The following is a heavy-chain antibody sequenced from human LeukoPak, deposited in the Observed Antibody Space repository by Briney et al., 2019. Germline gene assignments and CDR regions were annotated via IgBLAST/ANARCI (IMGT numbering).Heavy chain of an antibody. Sequence: GASVKVSCKASGGTFSSYAISWVRQAPGQGLEWMGRIIPILGIANYAQKFQGRVTITADKSTSTAYMELSSLRSEDTAVYYCARDHYYDSSGYPYFQHWGQGTLVTVSS. CDR3: ARDHYYDSSGYPYFQH. D-gene: IGHD3-22*01. CDR2: IIPILGIA. CDR1: GGTFSSYA. J-gene: IGHJ1*01. V-gene: IGHV1-69*04.